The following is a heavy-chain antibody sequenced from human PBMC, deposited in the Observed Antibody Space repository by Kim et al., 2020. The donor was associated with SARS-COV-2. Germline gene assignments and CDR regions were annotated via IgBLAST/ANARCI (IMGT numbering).Heavy chain of an antibody. V-gene: IGHV3-21*01. CDR3: ARDRREYSSSGGHYYYYYGMDV. CDR2: ISSSSSYI. J-gene: IGHJ6*02. Sequence: GSLRLSCAASGFTFSTYSMYWVRQAPGKGLEWVSSISSSSSYIYYGDSVKGRFTISRDNAKNSLYLQMNSLRAEDTAVYYCARDRREYSSSGGHYYYYYGMDVWGQGTTVTVSS. D-gene: IGHD6-13*01. CDR1: GFTFSTYS.